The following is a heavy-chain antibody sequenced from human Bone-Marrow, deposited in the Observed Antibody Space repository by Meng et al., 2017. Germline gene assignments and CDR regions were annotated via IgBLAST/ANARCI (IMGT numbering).Heavy chain of an antibody. CDR2: INHSGST. Sequence: QLQLPQWGAGLLKPSETLSLTCAVYGGSFSGYYWSWIRQPPGKGLEWIGEINHSGSTNYNPSLKSRVTISVDTSKNQFSLKLSSVTAADTAVYYCARAKRIYSGYGWWFDPWGQGTLVTVSS. V-gene: IGHV4-34*01. CDR1: GGSFSGYY. D-gene: IGHD5-12*01. CDR3: ARAKRIYSGYGWWFDP. J-gene: IGHJ5*02.